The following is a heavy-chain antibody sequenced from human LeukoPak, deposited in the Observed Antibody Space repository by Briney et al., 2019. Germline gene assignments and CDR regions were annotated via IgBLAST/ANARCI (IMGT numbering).Heavy chain of an antibody. Sequence: GGSLRLSCAASGFTFSSYWMSWVRQAPGKGLEWVGNTKRDGSEKYYVDSVKGRFTISRDNAKNSLYLQMNSLRAEDTAVYYCARVSAYFDYWGQGTLVTVSS. CDR2: TKRDGSEK. CDR3: ARVSAYFDY. CDR1: GFTFSSYW. J-gene: IGHJ4*02. D-gene: IGHD2-2*01. V-gene: IGHV3-7*04.